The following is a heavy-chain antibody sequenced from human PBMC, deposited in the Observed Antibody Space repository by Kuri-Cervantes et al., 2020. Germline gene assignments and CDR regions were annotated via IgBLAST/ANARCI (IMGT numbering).Heavy chain of an antibody. CDR1: GFSFSNVW. V-gene: IGHV3-74*01. J-gene: IGHJ4*02. CDR3: ARGTLRFGKPKLWY. Sequence: GGSLRLSCAASGFSFSNVWMHWVRQAPGKGLVWVSRINSDGSSTSYADSVKGRFTISRDNAKNTLYLQMNSLRAEDTAVYYCARGTLRFGKPKLWYWGQGTLVTVSS. CDR2: INSDGSST. D-gene: IGHD3-10*01.